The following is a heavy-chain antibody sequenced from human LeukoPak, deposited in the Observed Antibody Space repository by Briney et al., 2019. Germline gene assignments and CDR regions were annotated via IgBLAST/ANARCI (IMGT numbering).Heavy chain of an antibody. CDR2: ISSRGDII. V-gene: IGHV3-11*04. Sequence: GGSLRLSCAASGFTFSDYFLSWVRQAPGKGPEWVSYISSRGDIIHYADAVKGRFTISRDNAENSLYLQMNSLRAEDTAVYYCARDRQIAYWGQGTLVTVSS. CDR3: ARDRQIAY. CDR1: GFTFSDYF. J-gene: IGHJ4*02.